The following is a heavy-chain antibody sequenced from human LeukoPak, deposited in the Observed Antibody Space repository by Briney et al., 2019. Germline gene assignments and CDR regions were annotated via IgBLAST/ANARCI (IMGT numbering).Heavy chain of an antibody. CDR3: ARQDSSSGGGDY. D-gene: IGHD6-19*01. J-gene: IGHJ4*02. Sequence: SETLSLTCTVSGGSISSSSYYWGWIRQPPGKGLEWIGSIYYSGSTYYNPSLKSRVTISVDTSKNQFSLKLSSVTAADTAVYYCARQDSSSGGGDYWGQGTLVTVSS. CDR1: GGSISSSSYY. V-gene: IGHV4-39*01. CDR2: IYYSGST.